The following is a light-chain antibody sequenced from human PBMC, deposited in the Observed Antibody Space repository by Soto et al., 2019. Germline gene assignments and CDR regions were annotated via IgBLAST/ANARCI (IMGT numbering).Light chain of an antibody. CDR3: PQYENYWT. CDR2: DAS. J-gene: IGKJ1*01. CDR1: QPISSW. Sequence: DIQMTQSPPTLSASVGDRVTITCRASQPISSWLAWYHQKPGKAPKLLIYDASNLESGVPSRFSGSGSGTEFTLTISSLQPEDFGIYDCPQYENYWTFGQGTKVDIK. V-gene: IGKV1-5*01.